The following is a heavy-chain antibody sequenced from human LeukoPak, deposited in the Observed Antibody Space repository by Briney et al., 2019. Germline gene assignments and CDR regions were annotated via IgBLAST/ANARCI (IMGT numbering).Heavy chain of an antibody. V-gene: IGHV4-59*08. D-gene: IGHD6-13*01. J-gene: IGHJ4*02. CDR2: IYYSGST. CDR3: ARHRGSSWYGIDY. CDR1: GGSISSYY. Sequence: SETLSLTCTVSGGSISSYYWSWIRQPPGKGLEWIGYIYYSGSTNYNPSLKSRVTISVDTSKNQSSLKLSSVTAADTAVYYCARHRGSSWYGIDYWGQGTLVTVSS.